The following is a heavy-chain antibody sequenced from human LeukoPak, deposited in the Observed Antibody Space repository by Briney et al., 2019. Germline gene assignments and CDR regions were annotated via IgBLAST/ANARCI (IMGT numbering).Heavy chain of an antibody. CDR3: ARGSDLKYFQY. J-gene: IGHJ1*01. CDR2: ISSGSSTI. Sequence: ETLSLTCTVSGGSISSYYWSWIRQPPGKGLEWISYISSGSSTIYYADSVKGRFTISRDNAKNSLYLQMNSLRAEDTAVYYCARGSDLKYFQYWGQGTLVTVSS. V-gene: IGHV3-48*01. CDR1: GGSISSYY.